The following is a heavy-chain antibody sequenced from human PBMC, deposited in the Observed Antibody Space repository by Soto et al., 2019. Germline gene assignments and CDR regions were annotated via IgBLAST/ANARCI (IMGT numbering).Heavy chain of an antibody. CDR2: ISSSGTTV. CDR3: AKDGLRKDDY. CDR1: GFTFSSYE. J-gene: IGHJ4*02. V-gene: IGHV3-48*03. Sequence: PGGSLRLSCAASGFTFSSYEMTWVRQAPGKGLEWVSFISSSGTTVYYADSVKGRFTISRDNAKNTVYMQMNNLRAEDTALYYCAKDGLRKDDYWGQGTVVTVSS.